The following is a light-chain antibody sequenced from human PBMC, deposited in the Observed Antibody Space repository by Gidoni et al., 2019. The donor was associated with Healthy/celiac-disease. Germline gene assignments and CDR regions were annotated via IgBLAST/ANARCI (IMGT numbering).Light chain of an antibody. CDR1: QSSSSY. J-gene: IGKJ1*01. CDR2: AAS. CDR3: QQSYSTPWWT. Sequence: DIQMTQSPSSLSASVGDRVTITCRASQSSSSYLNWYQQKPGKAPKLLIYAASSLQSGVPSRFSGSGSGTDFTLTISSLQPEDFATYYCQQSYSTPWWTFGQGTKVESK. V-gene: IGKV1-39*01.